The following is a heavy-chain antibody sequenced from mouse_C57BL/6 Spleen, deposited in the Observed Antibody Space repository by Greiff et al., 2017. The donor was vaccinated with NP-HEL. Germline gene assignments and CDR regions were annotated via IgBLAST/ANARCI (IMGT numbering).Heavy chain of an antibody. CDR3: ARHPTGYAMDY. CDR1: GFTFSDYY. V-gene: IGHV5-12*01. CDR2: ISNGGGST. Sequence: DVQLVESGGGLVQPGGSLKLSCAASGFTFSDYYMYWVRQTPEKRLEWVAYISNGGGSTYYPDTVKGRFTISRDNAKNTLYLQMSRLKSEDTAMYYCARHPTGYAMDYWGQGTSVTVSS. J-gene: IGHJ4*01.